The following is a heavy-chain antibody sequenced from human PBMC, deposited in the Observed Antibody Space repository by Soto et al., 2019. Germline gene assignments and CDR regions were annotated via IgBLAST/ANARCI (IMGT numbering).Heavy chain of an antibody. D-gene: IGHD2-8*02. CDR1: GFTVSTYG. Sequence: QVQLVESGGGVVPPGRSLRLSCAVSGFTVSTYGMHWVRQAPGKGLEWVAVISRDGGTKYYADSVTGRFTISRDNSRNTLFLEMNSLRGDDMAVYYCTGEVASGYWGQGTLVTVSS. J-gene: IGHJ4*02. V-gene: IGHV3-30*03. CDR3: TGEVASGY. CDR2: ISRDGGTK.